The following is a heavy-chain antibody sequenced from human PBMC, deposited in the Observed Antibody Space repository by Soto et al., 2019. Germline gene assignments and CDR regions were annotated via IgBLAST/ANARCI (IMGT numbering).Heavy chain of an antibody. D-gene: IGHD7-27*01. Sequence: QVQLQESGPGLVKPSQTLSLTCSVSGDSIRGGGHYWNWIRQFPGKGLAWIGYVYHSGSTHYNPSLRGRLSISTDTSTTPFSLRLISVTAADTALYYCARDTGLAPTVWGYWGHGTQVTVSS. CDR2: VYHSGST. CDR3: ARDTGLAPTVWGY. CDR1: GDSIRGGGHY. J-gene: IGHJ4*03. V-gene: IGHV4-31*03.